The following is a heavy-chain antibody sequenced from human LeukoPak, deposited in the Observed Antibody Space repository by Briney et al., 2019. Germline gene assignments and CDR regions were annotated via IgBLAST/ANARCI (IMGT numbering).Heavy chain of an antibody. CDR1: DFSFSSYE. J-gene: IGHJ4*02. D-gene: IGHD2/OR15-2a*01. Sequence: PGGSLRLSCAASDFSFSSYEMNWVRQAPGKGLEWVSHSNRRGSTTYYVDSVRGRFTISRDNAKNSLYLQMNSLRAEDTAVYYCAREGHTTGWPPFDFWGQGTLVTVSS. CDR2: SNRRGSTT. V-gene: IGHV3-48*03. CDR3: AREGHTTGWPPFDF.